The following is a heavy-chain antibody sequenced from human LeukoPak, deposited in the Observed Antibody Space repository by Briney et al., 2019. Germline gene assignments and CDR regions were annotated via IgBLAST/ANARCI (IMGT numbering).Heavy chain of an antibody. Sequence: GGSLRLPCAASGFTFSSYWMSWVRQAPGKGLEWLANIKQDGSEKYYVDSVKGRFTISRDNAKNSLYLQMNSLRAEDTAVYYCARSGRAYSGWYGYFQHWGQGTLVTVSS. CDR3: ARSGRAYSGWYGYFQH. CDR1: GFTFSSYW. D-gene: IGHD6-19*01. V-gene: IGHV3-7*01. CDR2: IKQDGSEK. J-gene: IGHJ1*01.